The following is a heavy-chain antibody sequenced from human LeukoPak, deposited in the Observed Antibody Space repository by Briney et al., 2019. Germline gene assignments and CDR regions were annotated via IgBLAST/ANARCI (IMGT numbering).Heavy chain of an antibody. Sequence: SETLSLTCAVYGGSFSGYYWSWIRQPPGKGLEWIGEINHSGSTNYNPSLKSRVTISVDTSKNQFSLKLSSVTAADTAMYYCARLVRRQYYYDSGGYSYFDSWGQGTLVTVSS. D-gene: IGHD3-22*01. CDR3: ARLVRRQYYYDSGGYSYFDS. CDR1: GGSFSGYY. V-gene: IGHV4-34*01. J-gene: IGHJ4*02. CDR2: INHSGST.